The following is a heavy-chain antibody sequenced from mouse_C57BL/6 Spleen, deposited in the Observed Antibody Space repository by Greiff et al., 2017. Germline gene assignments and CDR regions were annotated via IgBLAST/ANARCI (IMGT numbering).Heavy chain of an antibody. Sequence: VQLQQSGPELVKPGASVKISCKASGYAFSSSWMNWVKHRPGKGLEWIGRIYPGDGDTNYNGKFKGKATLTADKSSSTAYMQLSSLTSEDSAVYVGERSGDGYYGNYFDYWGQGTTLTVAS. CDR2: IYPGDGDT. D-gene: IGHD2-3*01. CDR1: GYAFSSSW. V-gene: IGHV1-82*01. CDR3: ERSGDGYYGNYFDY. J-gene: IGHJ2*01.